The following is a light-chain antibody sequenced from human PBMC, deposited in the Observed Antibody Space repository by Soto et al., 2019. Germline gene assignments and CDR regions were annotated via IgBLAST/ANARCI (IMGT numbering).Light chain of an antibody. CDR2: DAS. J-gene: IGLJ3*02. CDR1: SSDVGDYNY. V-gene: IGLV2-11*01. CDR3: CSYAGSYTWV. Sequence: QSALTQPRSVSGSPGQSVTISCTGTSSDVGDYNYVSWYEQRPGKAPKVMIYDASRRPSGVPDRFSGSKSGNTASLTISGLQAEDEADYYCCSYAGSYTWVFGGGTKVTVL.